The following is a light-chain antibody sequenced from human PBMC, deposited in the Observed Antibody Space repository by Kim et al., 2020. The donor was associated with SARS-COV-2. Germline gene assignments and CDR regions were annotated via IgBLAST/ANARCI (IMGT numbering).Light chain of an antibody. CDR1: SSDIGAYND. CDR2: DVT. J-gene: IGLJ3*02. CDR3: TSYTTSTTWV. Sequence: GKSIAISCTGTSSDIGAYNDVAWYQQHPGKVPKLMIYDVTKRPSGVSDRFSGSKSANTASLTISGLQAEDEADYYCTSYTTSTTWVFGGGTQLTVL. V-gene: IGLV2-14*04.